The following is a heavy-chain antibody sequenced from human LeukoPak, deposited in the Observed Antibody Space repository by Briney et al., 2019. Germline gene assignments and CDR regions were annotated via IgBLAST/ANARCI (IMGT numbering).Heavy chain of an antibody. CDR2: VYVDGTP. CDR1: GFTVTSTY. Sequence: GGSLRLSCAVSGFTVTSTYMSWVRQAPGKGLEWVSVVYVDGTPYHADSVKGRFTLSRDKSRNSLYLQMDSLRAEDTAVCYCAGYVRTYPYWGRGTLVTVSS. CDR3: AGYVRTYPY. J-gene: IGHJ4*02. V-gene: IGHV3-66*02. D-gene: IGHD3-10*02.